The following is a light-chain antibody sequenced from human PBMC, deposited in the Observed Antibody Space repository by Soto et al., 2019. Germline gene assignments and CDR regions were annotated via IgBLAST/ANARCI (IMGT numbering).Light chain of an antibody. Sequence: QLVLTQPPSASGSPGQSVTISCTGTKNDIGVYDFVSWYRHHPGKAPRLIIYEVVQRPSGVPDRFSGSKSGNTASLTVSGLQAADEADYFCKSYAGSNTYVFGSGTKLTVL. V-gene: IGLV2-8*01. CDR1: KNDIGVYDF. CDR3: KSYAGSNTYV. CDR2: EVV. J-gene: IGLJ1*01.